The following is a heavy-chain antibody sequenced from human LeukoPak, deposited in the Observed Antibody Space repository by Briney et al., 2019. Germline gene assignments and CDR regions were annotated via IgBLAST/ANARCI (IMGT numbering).Heavy chain of an antibody. CDR1: GGSISSSNW. D-gene: IGHD4-23*01. CDR2: IYHSGST. J-gene: IGHJ5*02. CDR3: AGTTVVTPYNWFDP. Sequence: SGTLSLTCAVSGGSISSSNWWSWVRQPPGKGLEWIGEIYHSGSTNYNPSLKSRVTISVDKSKNQFSLKLSSVTAADTAVYYCAGTTVVTPYNWFDPWGQGTLVTVSS. V-gene: IGHV4-4*02.